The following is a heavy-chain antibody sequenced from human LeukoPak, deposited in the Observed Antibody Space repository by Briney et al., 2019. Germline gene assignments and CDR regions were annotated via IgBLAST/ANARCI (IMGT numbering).Heavy chain of an antibody. CDR2: IYYSGTT. J-gene: IGHJ4*02. D-gene: IGHD2-2*02. CDR3: ARQPTGDCSSTSCYTDY. V-gene: IGHV4-39*01. Sequence: SETLSLTCTVSGGSISSSGYYWGWIRQPPGKGLEWIGSIYYSGTTYYSLSPRSRVTISVDTSKNQFSLKLSSVTAADTAVYYCARQPTGDCSSTSCYTDYWGQGTLVTVSS. CDR1: GGSISSSGYY.